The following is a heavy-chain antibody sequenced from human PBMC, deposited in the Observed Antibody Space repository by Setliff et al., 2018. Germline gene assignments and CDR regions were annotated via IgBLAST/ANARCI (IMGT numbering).Heavy chain of an antibody. CDR1: GYTFTSYA. Sequence: ASVKVSCKASGYTFTSYAMNWVRQAPGQGLEWMGWIGAYNGNTYNAHKLQGRVTMTTDTSTSTAYMELRSLRSDDTAVYYCATGLSRLVVVPPGYWGQGTLVTVSS. V-gene: IGHV1-18*01. CDR2: IGAYNGNT. J-gene: IGHJ4*02. D-gene: IGHD3-22*01. CDR3: ATGLSRLVVVPPGY.